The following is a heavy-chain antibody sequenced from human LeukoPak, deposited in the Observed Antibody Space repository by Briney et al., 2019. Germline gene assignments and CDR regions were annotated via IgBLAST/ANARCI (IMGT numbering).Heavy chain of an antibody. Sequence: GGSLRLSCAASGFTFSSYAMSWVRQAPGKGLEWVSAISGSGGSTYYADSVKGRFTISRDNSKNTLYLQMSSLRAEDTAVYYCARATSAYYYPDAFDIWGQGTMVTVSS. V-gene: IGHV3-23*01. D-gene: IGHD3-22*01. J-gene: IGHJ3*02. CDR2: ISGSGGST. CDR3: ARATSAYYYPDAFDI. CDR1: GFTFSSYA.